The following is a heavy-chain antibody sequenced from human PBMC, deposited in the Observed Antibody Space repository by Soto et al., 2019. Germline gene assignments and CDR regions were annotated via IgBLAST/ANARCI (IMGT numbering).Heavy chain of an antibody. D-gene: IGHD4-17*01. J-gene: IGHJ3*02. CDR3: AKEVYGDHDAFDI. Sequence: ASGFTFSSYAMSWVRQAPGKGLEWVSAISGSGGSTYYAETEKGRFTISRDNSKNTLYLQMNSLRAEDTAVFYCAKEVYGDHDAFDIWGQGTMVTVSS. CDR1: GFTFSSYA. CDR2: ISGSGGST. V-gene: IGHV3-23*01.